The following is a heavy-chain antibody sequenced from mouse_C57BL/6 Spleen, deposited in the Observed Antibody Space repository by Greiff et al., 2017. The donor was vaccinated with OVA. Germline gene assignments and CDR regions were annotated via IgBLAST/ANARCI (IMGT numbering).Heavy chain of an antibody. Sequence: VQLQQSGPELVKPGASVKISCKASGYSFTGYYMNWVKQSPEKSLEWIGEINPSTGGTTYNQKFKAKATLTVAKSSSTAYMQLKSLASEVSAVYYCARAVEYDFAYWGQGTLVTVSA. J-gene: IGHJ3*01. D-gene: IGHD2-4*01. CDR3: ARAVEYDFAY. CDR1: GYSFTGYY. V-gene: IGHV1-42*01. CDR2: INPSTGGT.